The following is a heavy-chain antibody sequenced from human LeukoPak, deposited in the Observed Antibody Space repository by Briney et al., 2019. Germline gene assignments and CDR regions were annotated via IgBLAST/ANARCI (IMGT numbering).Heavy chain of an antibody. CDR1: GYTFTSYY. Sequence: ASVKVSCKASGYTFTSYYMHWVRQAPGQGLQWMGIINPSGGGTSYAQKFQGRVTMTRDTSTSTVYMELSSLRSEDTDVYFCATDPLSYDSSAYRWFDPWGQGTLVTVSS. J-gene: IGHJ5*02. CDR2: INPSGGGT. D-gene: IGHD3-22*01. CDR3: ATDPLSYDSSAYRWFDP. V-gene: IGHV1-46*01.